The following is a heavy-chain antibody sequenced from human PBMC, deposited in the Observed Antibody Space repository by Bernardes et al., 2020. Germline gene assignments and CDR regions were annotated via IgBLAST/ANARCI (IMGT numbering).Heavy chain of an antibody. CDR1: GFSLDNGKMG. Sequence: SGPTLLKPTETLTLTCTVSGFSLDNGKMGVSWIRQPPGKALEWLGHSFSNDEKSYNTSLRARLTISRDTFKSQVYLTLTNMAPVDTATYYCARINAGFADSWGPGTLVAVSS. J-gene: IGHJ5*01. V-gene: IGHV2-26*01. CDR3: ARINAGFADS. CDR2: SFSNDEK.